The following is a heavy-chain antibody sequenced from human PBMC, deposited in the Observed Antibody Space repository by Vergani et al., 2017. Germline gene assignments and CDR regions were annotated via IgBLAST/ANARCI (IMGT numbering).Heavy chain of an antibody. CDR3: ARHTTYTDS. CDR1: EYRFGNYW. J-gene: IGHJ4*02. CDR2: IYPADSDT. Sequence: EVELVQSGPEMRKPGESLKISCKGSEYRFGNYWIGWVRQMPGKGLEWMGIIYPADSDTRYSPSFQGQVTISADNSSSTAFLQWDSLKASDTALYYCARHTTYTDSWGQGTLVTVSS. V-gene: IGHV5-51*01. D-gene: IGHD1-1*01.